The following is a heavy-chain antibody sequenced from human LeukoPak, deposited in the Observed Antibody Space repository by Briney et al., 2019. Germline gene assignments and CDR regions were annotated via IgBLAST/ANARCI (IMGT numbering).Heavy chain of an antibody. V-gene: IGHV3-33*08. D-gene: IGHD6-6*01. CDR1: GFTFSHSW. J-gene: IGHJ4*02. CDR2: IWYDGSNK. Sequence: GGSLRLSCAASGFTFSHSWMTWVRQAPGKGLERVAVIWYDGSNKYYADSVKGRFTISRDNSKSTLYLQMNSLRAEDTAVYYCARDSSSSPLDYWGQGTLVTVSS. CDR3: ARDSSSSPLDY.